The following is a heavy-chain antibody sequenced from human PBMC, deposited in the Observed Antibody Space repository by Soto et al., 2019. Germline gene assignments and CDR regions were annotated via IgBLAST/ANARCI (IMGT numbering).Heavy chain of an antibody. CDR1: GGTFSSYA. J-gene: IGHJ4*02. Sequence: QVQLVQSGAEVKKPGSSVKVSCKASGGTFSSYAISWVRQAPGQGLEWMGGIIPIFGTANYAQKFQGRVTITADESTSTAYMELSSLRSXXTAXXXXXRVXXXXXXXXPAKTQYYFDYWGQGTLVTVSS. CDR2: IIPIFGTA. V-gene: IGHV1-69*01. CDR3: XRVXXXXXXXXPAKTQYYFDY.